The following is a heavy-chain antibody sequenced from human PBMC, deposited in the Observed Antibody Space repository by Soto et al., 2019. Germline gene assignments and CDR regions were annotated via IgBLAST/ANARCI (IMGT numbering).Heavy chain of an antibody. V-gene: IGHV4-30-2*01. D-gene: IGHD3-22*01. Sequence: SETLSLTCAVSGGSISSGGYSWSWIRQPPGKGLEWIGYIYHSGSTYYNPSLKSRVTISVDRSKNQFSLKLSSVTAADTAVYYCARGWVDYYDISGYYFPPYYFAYWGQGTLVTVSS. CDR2: IYHSGST. CDR3: ARGWVDYYDISGYYFPPYYFAY. CDR1: GGSISSGGYS. J-gene: IGHJ4*02.